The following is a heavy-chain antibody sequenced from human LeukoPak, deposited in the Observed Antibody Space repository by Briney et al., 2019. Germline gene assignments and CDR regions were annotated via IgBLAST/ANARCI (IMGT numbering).Heavy chain of an antibody. V-gene: IGHV3-30*04. D-gene: IGHD3-22*01. J-gene: IGHJ4*02. CDR3: ARGGYYYDSSGYLDY. CDR1: GFTFSSYA. CDR2: ISYDGSNK. Sequence: GGSLRLSCAASGFTFSSYAMHWVRQAPGKGLEWVAVISYDGSNKYYADSVKGRFTISRDNSKNTLYLQMNSLRAEDTAVYYCARGGYYYDSSGYLDYWGQGTLVTVSS.